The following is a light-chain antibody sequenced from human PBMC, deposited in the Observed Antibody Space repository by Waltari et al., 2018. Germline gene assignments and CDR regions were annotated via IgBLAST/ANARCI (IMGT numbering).Light chain of an antibody. J-gene: IGLJ3*02. V-gene: IGLV2-11*01. Sequence: QSALTQPRSVSGSPGQSVTISCTGTSSDIGGYNYVSCYQQHPGKAPKLIIYDVTKRPSGVPDRFSASKSGNTASLTIAVLQADDEADYYCYSYADTFTWVFGGGTKLTVL. CDR1: SSDIGGYNY. CDR2: DVT. CDR3: YSYADTFTWV.